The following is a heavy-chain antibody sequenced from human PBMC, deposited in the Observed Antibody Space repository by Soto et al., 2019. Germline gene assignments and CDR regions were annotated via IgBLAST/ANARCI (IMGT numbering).Heavy chain of an antibody. CDR2: IWYDGSNK. J-gene: IGHJ4*02. D-gene: IGHD6-13*01. V-gene: IGHV3-33*01. Sequence: QVQLVESGGGVVQPGRSLRLSCAASGFTFSSYGMHWVRQAPGKGLEWVAVIWYDGSNKYYADSVKGRFTISRDNSKNTLNLQMNSLRAEDTAVYYCARDMYSSSWYVPIDYWGQGTLVTVSS. CDR1: GFTFSSYG. CDR3: ARDMYSSSWYVPIDY.